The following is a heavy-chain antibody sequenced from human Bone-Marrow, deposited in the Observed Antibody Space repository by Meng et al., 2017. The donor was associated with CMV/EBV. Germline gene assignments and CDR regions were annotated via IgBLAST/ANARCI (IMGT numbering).Heavy chain of an antibody. CDR2: ISAYNGNT. CDR3: ARGAFVGYSGYDFDY. CDR1: GYTFTSYD. V-gene: IGHV1-18*01. D-gene: IGHD5-12*01. Sequence: ASLKVSCTASGYTFTSYDINWVRQATGQGLEWMGWISAYNGNTNYAQKLQGRVTMTTDTSTSTAYMELRSLRSDDTAVYYCARGAFVGYSGYDFDYWGQGKLV. J-gene: IGHJ4*02.